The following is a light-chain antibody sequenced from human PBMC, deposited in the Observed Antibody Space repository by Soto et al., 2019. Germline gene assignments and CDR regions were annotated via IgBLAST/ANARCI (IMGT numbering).Light chain of an antibody. CDR3: AAWDDTIKRYV. Sequence: QSVLTQPPSASETPGQTVSISCSGSNSNIASNTVNWYRHLPGTAPKLLIYYNNQRPSGVPDRFSGSKSGTSASLAISGLQSEDESDYYCAAWDDTIKRYVFGTGTKVTVL. CDR1: NSNIASNT. J-gene: IGLJ1*01. V-gene: IGLV1-44*01. CDR2: YNN.